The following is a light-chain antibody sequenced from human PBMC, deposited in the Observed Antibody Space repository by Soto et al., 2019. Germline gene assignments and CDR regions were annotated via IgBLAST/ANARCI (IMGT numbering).Light chain of an antibody. CDR1: QSVSSN. CDR3: QQYNNWPAST. V-gene: IGKV3D-15*01. CDR2: GAS. J-gene: IGKJ5*01. Sequence: EIVITQTPATQSVSPGERATLSCRASQSVSSNLACYQQKPGQAPRLLIYGASTMATGIPARFSGSGSGTEFALTISSLQSEDFAVYSGQQYNNWPASTFGQGTRLDIK.